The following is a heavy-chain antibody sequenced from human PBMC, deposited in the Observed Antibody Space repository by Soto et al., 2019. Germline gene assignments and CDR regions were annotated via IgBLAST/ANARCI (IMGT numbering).Heavy chain of an antibody. V-gene: IGHV1-8*01. Sequence: QVQLVQSGAEVKKPGASVKVSCKASGYTFTSYDISWVRQATGQGLEWMRWMNPNNGNTDYAPKFQGRVTMTMNTSIGTAYMELSSLRSEDTAVYYCARSPRNYYALGSYSYFRHWGQGTLVTVSS. J-gene: IGHJ1*01. CDR1: GYTFTSYD. CDR2: MNPNNGNT. CDR3: ARSPRNYYALGSYSYFRH. D-gene: IGHD3-10*01.